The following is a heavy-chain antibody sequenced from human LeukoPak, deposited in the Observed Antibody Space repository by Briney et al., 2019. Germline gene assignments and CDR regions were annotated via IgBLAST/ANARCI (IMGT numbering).Heavy chain of an antibody. CDR3: TTDLGITMIRGVIVN. V-gene: IGHV3-15*01. CDR1: GFGFNNAW. Sequence: GGSLRLSCAASGFGFNNAWMSWVRQAPGKGLEWVGRIKSKGDGKTADCAAPLKGRFTMSRDDAKATVYLQINSLITEDTAMYYCTTDLGITMIRGVIVNWGQGTLVTVSS. J-gene: IGHJ4*02. CDR2: IKSKGDGKTA. D-gene: IGHD3-10*01.